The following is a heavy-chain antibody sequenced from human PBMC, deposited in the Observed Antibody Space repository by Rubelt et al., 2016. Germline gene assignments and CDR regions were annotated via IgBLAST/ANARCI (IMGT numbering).Heavy chain of an antibody. V-gene: IGHV1-69*04. CDR3: AFTSGLRWLQSLAYFDY. CDR1: GGTFSSYA. Sequence: VKVSCKASGGTFSSYAISWVRQAPGQGLEWMGRIIPILGIANYAQKFQGRVTITADKSTSTAYMELSSLRSEDTAVYYCAFTSGLRWLQSLAYFDYWGQGTLVTVSS. CDR2: IIPILGIA. D-gene: IGHD5-24*01. J-gene: IGHJ4*02.